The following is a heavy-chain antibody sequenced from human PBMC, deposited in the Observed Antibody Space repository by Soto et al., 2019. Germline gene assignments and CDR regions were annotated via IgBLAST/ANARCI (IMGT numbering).Heavy chain of an antibody. CDR3: ARDLRYCSGGSCYTGAFDY. Sequence: NPSETLSLTCTVSGGSISSGGYYWSWIRQHPGKGLEWIGYIYYSGSTYYNPSLKSRVTISVDTSKNQFSLKLSSVTAADTAVYYCARDLRYCSGGSCYTGAFDYWGQGTLVTVSS. D-gene: IGHD2-15*01. V-gene: IGHV4-31*03. J-gene: IGHJ4*02. CDR1: GGSISSGGYY. CDR2: IYYSGST.